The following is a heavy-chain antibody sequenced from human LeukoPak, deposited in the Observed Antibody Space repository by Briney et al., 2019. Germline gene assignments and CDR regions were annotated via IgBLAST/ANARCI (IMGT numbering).Heavy chain of an antibody. CDR1: GGTFSSYA. CDR2: IIPIFGTA. CDR3: ASVLRGYCSGGSCYPYYYYYYGMDV. V-gene: IGHV1-69*06. J-gene: IGHJ6*02. Sequence: GASVKVSCKASGGTFSSYAISWVRQAPGQGLEWMGGIIPIFGTANYAQKFQGRVTITADKSASTAYMELSSLRSEDTAVYYCASVLRGYCSGGSCYPYYYYYYGMDVWGQGTLVTVSS. D-gene: IGHD2-15*01.